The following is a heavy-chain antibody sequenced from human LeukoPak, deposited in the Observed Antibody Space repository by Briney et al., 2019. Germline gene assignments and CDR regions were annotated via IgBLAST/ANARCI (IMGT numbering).Heavy chain of an antibody. CDR2: ISYDGSNK. CDR1: GFTFSSYA. Sequence: GGSLRLTCAASGFTFSSYAMHWVRQAPGKGLEWVAVISYDGSNKYYADSVKGRFTISRDNSRNTLYLQMNRLRAEDTAVYYCARGVIAARPGDYWGQGTLVTVSS. J-gene: IGHJ4*02. V-gene: IGHV3-30-3*01. D-gene: IGHD6-6*01. CDR3: ARGVIAARPGDY.